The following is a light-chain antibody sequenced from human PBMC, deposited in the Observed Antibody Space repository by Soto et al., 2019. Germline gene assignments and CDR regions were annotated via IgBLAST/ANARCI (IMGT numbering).Light chain of an antibody. V-gene: IGKV3D-15*01. J-gene: IGKJ4*01. CDR1: QSVSSSY. Sequence: EIGMTQSPATLSVSPGERATLSCRASQSVSSSYLAWYQQKPGQAPRLLICGASRRATGIPATFSGSGSGTEFTLTISSLQSEDFAIYYCQQYDNWPSVTFGGGTKV. CDR2: GAS. CDR3: QQYDNWPSVT.